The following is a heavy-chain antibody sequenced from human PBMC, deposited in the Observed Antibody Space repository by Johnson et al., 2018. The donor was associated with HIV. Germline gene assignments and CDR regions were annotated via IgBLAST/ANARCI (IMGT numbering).Heavy chain of an antibody. D-gene: IGHD3-16*02. CDR3: AKDLGGSYRAFDI. Sequence: VQLVESGGGLIQPGGSLRLSCAASGFAVSGNYMSWVRQAPGKGLEWVSTIYSGGNRYYADSVKGRFTVSRDNSENTLYLQMNSLRAEDTAVYYCAKDLGGSYRAFDIWGQGTMVTVSS. CDR1: GFAVSGNY. V-gene: IGHV3-66*03. J-gene: IGHJ3*02. CDR2: IYSGGNR.